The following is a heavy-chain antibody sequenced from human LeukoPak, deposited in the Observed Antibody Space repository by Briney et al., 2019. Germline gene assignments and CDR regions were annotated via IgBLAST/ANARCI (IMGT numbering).Heavy chain of an antibody. J-gene: IGHJ2*01. CDR3: ARKGTTGTTLAYFDL. V-gene: IGHV4-34*01. CDR2: INHSGST. D-gene: IGHD1-1*01. Sequence: PSETLSLTCAVYGGSFSGYYWSWIRQPPGKGLEWIGEINHSGSTNYNPSLKSRVTISVDTSKNQFSLKLSSVTAADTAVYYCARKGTTGTTLAYFDLWGRGTLVTVSS. CDR1: GGSFSGYY.